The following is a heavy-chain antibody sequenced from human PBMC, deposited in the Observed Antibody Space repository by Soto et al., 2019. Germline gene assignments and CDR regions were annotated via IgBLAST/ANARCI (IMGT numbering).Heavy chain of an antibody. Sequence: GGSLRLSCAASGFSLSDYWMSWVRQSPGMGLEWIPYISSSGSTIYYADSVKGRFTISRDNAKKSLYLQMNSLRAEDTAVYYCASRAAFDFWGQGTMVT. V-gene: IGHV3-11*01. CDR1: GFSLSDYW. CDR2: ISSSGSTI. CDR3: ASRAAFDF. J-gene: IGHJ3*01.